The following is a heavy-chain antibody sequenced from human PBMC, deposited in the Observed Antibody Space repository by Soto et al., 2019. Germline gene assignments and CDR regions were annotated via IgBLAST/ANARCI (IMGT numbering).Heavy chain of an antibody. V-gene: IGHV4-34*01. CDR2: INHSGST. Sequence: QVQLVESGGGVVQPGRSLRLSCAASGFTFSSYGMHWVRQAPGKGLEWIGEINHSGSTTYNPSLESRVTISVDTSKNQFSLKLSSVTAADTAMYYCARGNARGFDYWGQGTLVTVSS. CDR1: GFTFSSYG. J-gene: IGHJ4*02. D-gene: IGHD3-10*01. CDR3: ARGNARGFDY.